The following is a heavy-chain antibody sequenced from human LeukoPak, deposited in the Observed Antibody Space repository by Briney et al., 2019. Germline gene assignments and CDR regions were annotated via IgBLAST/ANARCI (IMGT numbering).Heavy chain of an antibody. CDR1: GFTFSSYA. J-gene: IGHJ6*02. Sequence: PGGALRLSCAASGFTFSSYAMSWVRQAPGKGLEWVSAIRDSGSSTHYADSVKGRFTTSRDNSKSTLFLQMNSLRAEDTAIYYCAKDRITIFGVVILYYYGMDVWGQGTTVTVSS. V-gene: IGHV3-23*01. CDR2: IRDSGSST. D-gene: IGHD3-3*01. CDR3: AKDRITIFGVVILYYYGMDV.